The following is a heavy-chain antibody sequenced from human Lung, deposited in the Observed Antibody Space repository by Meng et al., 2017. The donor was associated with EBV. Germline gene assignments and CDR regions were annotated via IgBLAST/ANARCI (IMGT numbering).Heavy chain of an antibody. CDR1: GDTVSRSRTA. J-gene: IGHJ2*01. V-gene: IGHV6-1*01. Sequence: QAHLPQSGPGWVTPLPPLSRTCAICGDTVSRSRTAETWIRHSPSRGREWLGSTYYRSKWYNDYAVIVKSRITINPDTSKNQFSLQLNSVTPEDTAVYYCARGATSVFDLWGRGTLVTVSS. CDR2: TYYRSKWYN. CDR3: ARGATSVFDL.